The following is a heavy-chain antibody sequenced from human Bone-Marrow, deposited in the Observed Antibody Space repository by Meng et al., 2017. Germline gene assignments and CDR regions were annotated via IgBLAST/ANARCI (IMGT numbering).Heavy chain of an antibody. Sequence: VQFVETGGGLIQPGGALRLSCAASGFTVNRKYMTWVRQSPGKGLEWVSVIYSAGNTIYADSVKGRFTISRDNSKNTLFLQMNSLRAEDTAVYYCASSNCDGDCYLDYWGRGLLVTVSS. CDR3: ASSNCDGDCYLDY. CDR1: GFTVNRKY. J-gene: IGHJ4*02. CDR2: IYSAGNT. V-gene: IGHV3-53*02. D-gene: IGHD2-21*02.